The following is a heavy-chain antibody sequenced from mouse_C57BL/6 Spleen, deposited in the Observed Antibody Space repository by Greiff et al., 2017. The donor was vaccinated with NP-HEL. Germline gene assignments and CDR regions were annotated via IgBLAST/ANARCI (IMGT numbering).Heavy chain of an antibody. D-gene: IGHD1-1*01. V-gene: IGHV1-19*01. Sequence: EVQLQQSGPVLVKPGASVKMSCKASGYTFTDYYMNWVKQSHGKSLEWIGVINPYNGGTSYNQKFKGKATLTVDKSSSTAYMELNSLTSEDSAVYYCAREGITTVVGGFDYWGQGTTLTVSS. CDR1: GYTFTDYY. CDR3: AREGITTVVGGFDY. J-gene: IGHJ2*01. CDR2: INPYNGGT.